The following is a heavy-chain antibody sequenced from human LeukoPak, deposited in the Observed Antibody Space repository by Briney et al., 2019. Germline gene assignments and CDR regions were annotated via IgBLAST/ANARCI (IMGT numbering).Heavy chain of an antibody. CDR2: IYYSGST. V-gene: IGHV4-59*01. CDR1: GVSISSYY. D-gene: IGHD4-11*01. Sequence: SETLSLTCSVSGVSISSYYWSWIRQPPGKGLEWIGYIYYSGSTSYNPSLKSRVTISVDTSKNQFSLKLSSVTAADTAVYYCARDTTYSYLDYWGQGTLVTVSS. CDR3: ARDTTYSYLDY. J-gene: IGHJ4*02.